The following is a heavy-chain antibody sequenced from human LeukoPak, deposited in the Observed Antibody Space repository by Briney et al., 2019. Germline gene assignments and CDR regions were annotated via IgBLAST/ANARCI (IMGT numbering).Heavy chain of an antibody. J-gene: IGHJ4*02. CDR1: GGSISSRSYY. CDR2: IYYSGST. D-gene: IGHD3-16*01. CDR3: ARLSPAGRGGFDY. V-gene: IGHV4-39*01. Sequence: PSETLSLTCTVSGGSISSRSYYWGWIRQPPGKGLEWIGSIYYSGSTYYNPSLSSRVTISLDTSKNQLSLKLRSVTAADTAVYYCARLSPAGRGGFDYWGQGTLVTVSS.